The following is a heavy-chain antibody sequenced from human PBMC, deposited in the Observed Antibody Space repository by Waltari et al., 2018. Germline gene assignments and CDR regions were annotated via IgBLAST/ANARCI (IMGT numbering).Heavy chain of an antibody. CDR3: ARDRLPIVGATFYAFDI. J-gene: IGHJ3*02. Sequence: EVQLVESGGGLVQPGGSLRLSCAASGFTFSSYWLSWVRQAPGKGLEWVANIKQDGMEKYNVDSVKGRFTISRDNAKNSLYLQMNSLRAEDTAVYYCARDRLPIVGATFYAFDIWGQGTMVTVSS. D-gene: IGHD1-26*01. CDR2: IKQDGMEK. CDR1: GFTFSSYW. V-gene: IGHV3-7*01.